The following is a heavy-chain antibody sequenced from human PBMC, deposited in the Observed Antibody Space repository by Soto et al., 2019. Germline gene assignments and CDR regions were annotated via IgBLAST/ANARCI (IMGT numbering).Heavy chain of an antibody. Sequence: GWSLRLSCAASGFTFSSYWMSWVRQAPGKGLEWVANIKQDGSEKYYVDSVKGRFTISRDNAKNSLYLQMNSLRAEDKAVYYCERVEWVPCIFNYYYGMDVCGQGTTVTV. CDR1: GFTFSSYW. V-gene: IGHV3-7*01. D-gene: IGHD2-21*01. J-gene: IGHJ6*02. CDR3: ERVEWVPCIFNYYYGMDV. CDR2: IKQDGSEK.